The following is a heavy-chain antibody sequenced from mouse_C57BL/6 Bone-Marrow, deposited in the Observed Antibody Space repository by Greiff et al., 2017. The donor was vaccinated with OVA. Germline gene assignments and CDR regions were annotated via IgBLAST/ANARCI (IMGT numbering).Heavy chain of an antibody. J-gene: IGHJ4*01. V-gene: IGHV1-69*01. CDR1: GYTFTSYW. CDR3: ASIYDGYSLYAMDY. CDR2: IDPSDSYT. D-gene: IGHD2-3*01. Sequence: QVQLQQPGAELVMPGASVKLSCKASGYTFTSYWMHWVKQRPGQGLEWIGEIDPSDSYTNYNQKFKGKSTLTVDKSSSTAYMQLSSLTSEDSAVYYCASIYDGYSLYAMDYWGQGTSVTVSA.